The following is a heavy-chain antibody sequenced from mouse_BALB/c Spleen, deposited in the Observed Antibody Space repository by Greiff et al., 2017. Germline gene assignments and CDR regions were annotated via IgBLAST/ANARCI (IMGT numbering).Heavy chain of an antibody. Sequence: EVLLVESGGGLVQPGGSLRLSCATSGFTFTDYYMSWVRQPPGKALEWLGFIRNKANGYTTEYSASVKGRVTISRDNSQSILYLQMNTLRAEDSATYYCARDLDGYDYAMDYGGQGTSVTVSS. V-gene: IGHV7-3*02. J-gene: IGHJ4*01. CDR1: GFTFTDYY. CDR2: IRNKANGYTT. D-gene: IGHD2-2*01. CDR3: ARDLDGYDYAMDY.